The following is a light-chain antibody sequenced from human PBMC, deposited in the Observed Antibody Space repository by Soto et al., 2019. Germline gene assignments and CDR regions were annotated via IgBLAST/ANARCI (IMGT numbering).Light chain of an antibody. Sequence: QSALTQPASVSGSPGQSITISCTGTSSDVGGYNYVSWYQQHPGKAPKLMIYDVSYRPSGVSNRFSGSRSANTAYLTISGLQAEDEADYYCSSYTSSTTRFGAGTKVTVL. CDR3: SSYTSSTTR. J-gene: IGLJ1*01. CDR2: DVS. V-gene: IGLV2-14*01. CDR1: SSDVGGYNY.